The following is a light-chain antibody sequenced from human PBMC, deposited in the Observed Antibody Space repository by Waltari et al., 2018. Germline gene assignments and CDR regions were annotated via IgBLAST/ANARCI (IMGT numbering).Light chain of an antibody. J-gene: IGLJ2*01. Sequence: QSALTQPASVSGSPGQSITISCTGTSSDVGGYTYVSWYQQHPASAPKLMIYDVSNRPSGVSNRFSGSKSGNTASLTISGLQAEDEADYYCSSYTSSSTVVFGGGTKLTVL. CDR3: SSYTSSSTVV. CDR2: DVS. CDR1: SSDVGGYTY. V-gene: IGLV2-14*03.